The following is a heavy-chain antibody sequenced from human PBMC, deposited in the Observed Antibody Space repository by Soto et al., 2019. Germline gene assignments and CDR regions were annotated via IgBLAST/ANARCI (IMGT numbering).Heavy chain of an antibody. J-gene: IGHJ6*02. V-gene: IGHV1-2*04. D-gene: IGHD6-13*01. CDR2: INPNSGGT. Sequence: ASVKVSCRASGYTFTGCYMHWVRQAPGQGLEWMGWINPNSGGTNYAQKFQGWVTMTRDTSISTAYMELSRLRSDDTAVYYCARGDSSSLDYGMDVWGQGTTVTVSS. CDR1: GYTFTGCY. CDR3: ARGDSSSLDYGMDV.